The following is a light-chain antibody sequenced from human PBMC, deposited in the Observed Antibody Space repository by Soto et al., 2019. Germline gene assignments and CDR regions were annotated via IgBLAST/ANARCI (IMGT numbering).Light chain of an antibody. V-gene: IGKV1-9*01. J-gene: IGKJ4*01. Sequence: DIQLTQSPSFLSASIGDRVTITCRASQDFSNFLAWYQQKPGRVPKLLMYDASTLQSGVPSRFSGSGSGTEFTLTISSLQPEDFATYYCQQLYSFPLTFGGGTKVDIK. CDR2: DAS. CDR3: QQLYSFPLT. CDR1: QDFSNF.